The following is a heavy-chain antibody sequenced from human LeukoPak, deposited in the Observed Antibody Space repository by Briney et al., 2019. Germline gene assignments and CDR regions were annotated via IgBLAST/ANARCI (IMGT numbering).Heavy chain of an antibody. CDR2: INPNSGGT. J-gene: IGHJ4*02. Sequence: ASVKVSCKASGYTFSGYYLHWVRQAPGQGLEWMGWINPNSGGTNYAQKFQGTVTMTRDRSINTAYMDLRSLTYDETAVYYCARDKPAEAALDFWGQGTLVTVSS. CDR1: GYTFSGYY. V-gene: IGHV1-2*02. CDR3: ARDKPAEAALDF.